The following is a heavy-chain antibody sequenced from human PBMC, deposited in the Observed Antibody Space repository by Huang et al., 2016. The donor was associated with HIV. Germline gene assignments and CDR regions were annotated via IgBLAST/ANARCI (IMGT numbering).Heavy chain of an antibody. Sequence: QLLLQESGPGLVKPSEALALTCAVSGGSIRSSDYHWGWIRQPPGKGLAWIGSIYYMGRTHYSPSHKSRVTIAVDTSKNLFFLNLTSMTAADTAVYYCARHREGPVAYYSGWGSHLNYMDVWGRGRTVVVSS. J-gene: IGHJ6*03. D-gene: IGHD3-10*01. CDR2: IYYMGRT. V-gene: IGHV4-39*01. CDR3: ARHREGPVAYYSGWGSHLNYMDV. CDR1: GGSIRSSDYH.